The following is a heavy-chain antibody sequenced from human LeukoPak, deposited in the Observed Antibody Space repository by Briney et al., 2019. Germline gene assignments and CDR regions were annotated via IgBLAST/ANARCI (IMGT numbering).Heavy chain of an antibody. CDR3: ERDRFVSGIDY. J-gene: IGHJ4*02. Sequence: SETLSLTCTVSGGSISSYYWSWIRQPAGKGLEWIGRIYTTGTTNYNPSLKSRVTMSVDTSKNQFSLKLSSVTAADTAVYYCERDRFVSGIDYWGQGTLVTVSS. D-gene: IGHD1-26*01. V-gene: IGHV4-4*07. CDR2: IYTTGTT. CDR1: GGSISSYY.